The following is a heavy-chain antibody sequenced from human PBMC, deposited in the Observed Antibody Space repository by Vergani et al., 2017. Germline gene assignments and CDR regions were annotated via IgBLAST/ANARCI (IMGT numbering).Heavy chain of an antibody. CDR2: ISSSSSYI. Sequence: EVQLVESGGGLVKPGGSLRLSCAASGFTFSSYSMNWVRQAPGKGLEWVSSISSSSSYIYYADSVKGRFTISRDNAKNSLYLQMNSLRAEDTAVYYCARDRRGYYDSSGYCFDYWGQGTLVTVSS. D-gene: IGHD3-22*01. CDR1: GFTFSSYS. CDR3: ARDRRGYYDSSGYCFDY. J-gene: IGHJ4*02. V-gene: IGHV3-21*01.